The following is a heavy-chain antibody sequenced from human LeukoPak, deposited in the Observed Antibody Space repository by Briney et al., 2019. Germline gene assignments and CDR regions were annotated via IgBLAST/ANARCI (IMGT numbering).Heavy chain of an antibody. D-gene: IGHD6-19*01. CDR2: IYYSGST. CDR3: ARAAAVAGTYFDY. V-gene: IGHV4-59*12. CDR1: GGSISSYY. Sequence: SETLSLTCTVSGGSISSYYWSWIRQPPGKGLEWIGYIYYSGSTNYNPSLKSRVTISVDTSKNQFSLQLNSVTPEDTAVYYCARAAAVAGTYFDYWGQGTLVTVSS. J-gene: IGHJ4*02.